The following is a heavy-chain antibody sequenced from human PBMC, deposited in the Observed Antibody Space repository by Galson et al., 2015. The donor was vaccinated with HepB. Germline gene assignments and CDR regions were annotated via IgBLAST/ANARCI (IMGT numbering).Heavy chain of an antibody. J-gene: IGHJ4*02. CDR2: IYPGDSDT. CDR3: AREVSEYSGSSARHFDY. D-gene: IGHD1-26*01. Sequence: QSGAEVKKPGESLKISCKGSGYSFTSYWIGWVRQMPGKGLEWMGIIYPGDSDTRYSPSFQGQVTISADKSVSTAYLQWSSLKASDTAMYYCAREVSEYSGSSARHFDYWGQGTLVTVSS. V-gene: IGHV5-51*01. CDR1: GYSFTSYW.